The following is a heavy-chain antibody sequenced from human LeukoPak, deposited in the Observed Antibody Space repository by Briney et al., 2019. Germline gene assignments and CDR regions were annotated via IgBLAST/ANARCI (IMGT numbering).Heavy chain of an antibody. J-gene: IGHJ4*02. CDR1: GGSISSGGYS. CDR2: IYHSGST. CDR3: ASLKDGYSTFDY. Sequence: PSETLSLTCAVSGGSISSGGYSWSWIRQPPGKGLEWIGYIYHSGSTYYNPPLKSRVTISVDRSKNQFSLKLSSVTAADTAVYYCASLKDGYSTFDYWGQGTLVTVSS. D-gene: IGHD5-24*01. V-gene: IGHV4-30-2*01.